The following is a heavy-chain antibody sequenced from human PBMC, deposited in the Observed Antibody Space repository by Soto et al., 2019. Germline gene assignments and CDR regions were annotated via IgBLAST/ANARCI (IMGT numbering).Heavy chain of an antibody. J-gene: IGHJ5*02. Sequence: EAQLVESGGGLVQPGGSLRVSCAASGFTFRSHWIHWVRQAPGKGLEWVSRIETDGGGTSYADSVKGRFTISTDNAKNTVYLQMNGLRAEDTAVYYCATVFDLWGQGTLVTVSS. V-gene: IGHV3-74*01. CDR1: GFTFRSHW. CDR3: ATVFDL. CDR2: IETDGGGT.